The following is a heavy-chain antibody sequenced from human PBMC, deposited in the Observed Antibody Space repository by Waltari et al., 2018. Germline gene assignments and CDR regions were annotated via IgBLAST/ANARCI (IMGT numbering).Heavy chain of an antibody. J-gene: IGHJ4*02. CDR2: INGDGSST. CDR1: GFPFSSYW. Sequence: EVQLVESGGGLVQPGGSLRLSCATSGFPFSSYWIPWVRQSPGKGLVWVARINGDGSSTSYADFVKGRITMARDKDKNTLYLQMNSLRVEDMAVDYCVREHSDTYSVDCWGQGTLVTVSS. D-gene: IGHD1-26*01. CDR3: VREHSDTYSVDC. V-gene: IGHV3-74*01.